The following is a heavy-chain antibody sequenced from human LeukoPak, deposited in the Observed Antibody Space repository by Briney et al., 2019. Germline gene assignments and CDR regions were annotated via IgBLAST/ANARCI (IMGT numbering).Heavy chain of an antibody. CDR2: VWYDGRNR. CDR1: GFIFDDYG. V-gene: IGHV3-33*08. D-gene: IGHD3-16*01. J-gene: IGHJ5*02. CDR3: ARLWGGNGYSGGSLNL. Sequence: GGSLRLSCAASGFIFDDYGMSWVRQAPGKGLEWVAVVWYDGRNRDYVDSVKGRFTISKDNSNNMVFLQMDRLRAEDTAVYYCARLWGGNGYSGGSLNLWGQGTLVTVSS.